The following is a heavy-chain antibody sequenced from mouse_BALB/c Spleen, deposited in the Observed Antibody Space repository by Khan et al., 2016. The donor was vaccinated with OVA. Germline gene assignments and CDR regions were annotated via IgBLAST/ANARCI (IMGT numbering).Heavy chain of an antibody. CDR2: ISDGGSYT. J-gene: IGHJ3*01. Sequence: EVELVESGGGLVKPGGSLKLSCAASGFTFSDYYMYWVRQTPEKRLEWVATISDGGSYTYYPDSVKGRFTISRDNAKNNLYLQMSSLQSEDTDFYYCAMAGYGGFAYWGQGTLVTVSA. D-gene: IGHD1-1*02. CDR1: GFTFSDYY. V-gene: IGHV5-4*02. CDR3: AMAGYGGFAY.